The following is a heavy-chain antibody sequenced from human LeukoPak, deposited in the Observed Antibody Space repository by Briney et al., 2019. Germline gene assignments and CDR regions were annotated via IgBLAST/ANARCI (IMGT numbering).Heavy chain of an antibody. CDR3: ARVPSDIVVVEPATPDF. J-gene: IGHJ4*02. D-gene: IGHD2-15*01. CDR1: GFTFSSFS. Sequence: GGSLRLSCAASGFTFSSFSMNWVRQAPGKGLEWVSSISSRSTYIYYADSVRGRFTISRDNAKNSLYLQMNSLRAEDTAVYYCARVPSDIVVVEPATPDFWGQGTLVTVSS. V-gene: IGHV3-21*01. CDR2: ISSRSTYI.